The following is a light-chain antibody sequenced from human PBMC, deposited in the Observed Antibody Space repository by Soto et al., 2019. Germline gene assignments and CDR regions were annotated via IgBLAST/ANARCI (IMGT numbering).Light chain of an antibody. CDR2: RNN. J-gene: IGLJ1*01. CDR1: SSNIGSNY. Sequence: QPVLTQPPSASGTPGQRVNISCSGSSSNIGSNYVYWYQQLPGTAPKLLIYRNNQRPSGVPDRFSGSKSGTSASLAISGLRSEDEADYYCAAWDDSLSAYYVFGTGTKVTVL. CDR3: AAWDDSLSAYYV. V-gene: IGLV1-47*01.